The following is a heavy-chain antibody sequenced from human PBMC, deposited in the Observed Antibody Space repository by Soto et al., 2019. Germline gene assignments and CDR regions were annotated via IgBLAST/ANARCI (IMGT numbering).Heavy chain of an antibody. J-gene: IGHJ2*01. V-gene: IGHV3-33*01. D-gene: IGHD2-15*01. CDR2: IWYDGSKK. CDR1: GLTFSNYG. Sequence: QVQLVESGGGVVQPGRSLTLSCAASGLTFSNYGMHWVRQAPGKGLEWVAVIWYDGSKKYYVDSVKGRFTVSRDNSKNTLYLQMNSLRVEDTAVYYCARDLRSRYFELWGRGNLGTVSS. CDR3: ARDLRSRYFEL.